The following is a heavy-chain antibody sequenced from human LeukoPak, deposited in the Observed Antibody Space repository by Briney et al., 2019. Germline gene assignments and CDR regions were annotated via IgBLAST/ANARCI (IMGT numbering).Heavy chain of an antibody. CDR2: ISSSSSTI. Sequence: GGSLRLSCAASGFTFSSYSMNWVRQAPGKGLEWVSYISSSSSTIYYADSVKGRFTISRDNAKNSLYLQMNSLRDEDTAVYYCASGRYSSSWYYFDYWGQGTLVTVSS. CDR3: ASGRYSSSWYYFDY. V-gene: IGHV3-48*02. J-gene: IGHJ4*02. CDR1: GFTFSSYS. D-gene: IGHD6-13*01.